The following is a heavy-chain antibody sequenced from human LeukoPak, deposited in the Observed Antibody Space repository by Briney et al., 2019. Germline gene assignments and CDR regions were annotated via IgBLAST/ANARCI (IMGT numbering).Heavy chain of an antibody. D-gene: IGHD3-3*01. CDR1: GFTFSSYG. V-gene: IGHV3-33*06. CDR2: IWYDGNNK. J-gene: IGHJ4*02. Sequence: PGGSLRLSCAASGFTFSSYGMHWVRQAPGKGLEWVAVIWYDGNNKYYADSVKGRFTISRDNSKNTLYPQMNSLRAEDTAVYYCAKDREVLEWLAYYFGYWGQGTLVTVSS. CDR3: AKDREVLEWLAYYFGY.